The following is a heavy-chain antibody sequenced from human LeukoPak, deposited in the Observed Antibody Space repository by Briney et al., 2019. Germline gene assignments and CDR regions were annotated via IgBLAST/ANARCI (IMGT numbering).Heavy chain of an antibody. CDR1: GYTFTSYD. V-gene: IGHV1-8*03. Sequence: ASVKVSCKASGYTFTSYDINWVRQATGQGLEWMGWMNPNSGNTGYAQKFQGRVTITRNTSISTAYMELSNLRSEDTAVYYCARGRGSSWPGNYWGQGTLVTVSS. CDR2: MNPNSGNT. J-gene: IGHJ4*02. CDR3: ARGRGSSWPGNY. D-gene: IGHD6-13*01.